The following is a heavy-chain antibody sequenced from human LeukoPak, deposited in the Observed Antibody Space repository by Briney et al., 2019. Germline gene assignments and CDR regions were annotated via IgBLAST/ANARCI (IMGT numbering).Heavy chain of an antibody. D-gene: IGHD4-11*01. CDR1: GVSISTSC. CDR2: RCDDGRD. Sequence: PSETLSLTCTVSGVSISTSCWSWIRQSLGRGLEWVGYRCDDGRDLYNPSLRSRVSRVTISVDASEKQFSLSLRSVTAADTAMYYCARTTRVTPDGRAEYFEDWGQGTLVIVSS. J-gene: IGHJ1*01. CDR3: ARTTRVTPDGRAEYFED. V-gene: IGHV4-59*03.